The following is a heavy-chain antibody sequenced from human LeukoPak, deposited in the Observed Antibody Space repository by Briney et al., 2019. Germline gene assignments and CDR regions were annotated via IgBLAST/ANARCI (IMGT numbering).Heavy chain of an antibody. CDR1: GFTFSSYS. Sequence: PGGSLRLSCAASGFTFSSYSMNWVRQAPGKGLEWVSVTSSGGNTYYADSVKGRFTISRDNSKNTLYLQMNSLRAEDTAVYYCARDLNYWGRGTLVTVSS. CDR2: TSSGGNT. J-gene: IGHJ4*02. V-gene: IGHV3-66*01. CDR3: ARDLNY.